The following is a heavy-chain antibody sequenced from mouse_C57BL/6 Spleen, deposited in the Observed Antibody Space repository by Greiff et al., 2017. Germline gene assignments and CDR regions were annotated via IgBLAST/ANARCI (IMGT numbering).Heavy chain of an antibody. V-gene: IGHV1-15*01. CDR2: IDPETGGT. Sequence: VQLQQPGAELVRPGASVTLSCKASGYTFTDYEMHWVKQTPVHGLEWIGAIDPETGGTAYNQKFKGKAILTADKSSSTAYMELRSLTSEDSAVYYCTRGRLGRYFDVWGTGTTVTVSS. CDR3: TRGRLGRYFDV. D-gene: IGHD4-1*01. CDR1: GYTFTDYE. J-gene: IGHJ1*03.